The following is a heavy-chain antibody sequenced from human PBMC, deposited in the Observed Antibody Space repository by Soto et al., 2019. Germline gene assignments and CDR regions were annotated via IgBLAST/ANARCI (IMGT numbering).Heavy chain of an antibody. CDR1: GFTFDDYA. CDR3: ARGGPDGFCSGGRCYFDS. Sequence: EVHLVESGGGLVQPGRSLRLSCAASGFTFDDYAMYWVRRVPGKGLEWVSSISWNSNIVGYVDSVKGRFTISRDNAKNSLSLQMNSLRAEDTALYYCARGGPDGFCSGGRCYFDSWGQGTLVTVSS. J-gene: IGHJ4*02. CDR2: ISWNSNIV. V-gene: IGHV3-9*01. D-gene: IGHD2-15*01.